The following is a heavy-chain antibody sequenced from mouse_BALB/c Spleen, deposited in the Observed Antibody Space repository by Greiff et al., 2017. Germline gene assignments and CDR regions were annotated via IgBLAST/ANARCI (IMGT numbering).Heavy chain of an antibody. V-gene: IGHV5-17*02. CDR2: ISSGSSTI. Sequence: EVNVVESGGGLVQPGGSRKLSCAASGFTFSSFGMHWVRQAPEKGLEWVAYISSGSSTIYYADTVKGRFTISRDNPKNTLFLQMTSLRSEDTAMYYCATDSYYAMDYWGQGTSVTVSS. J-gene: IGHJ4*01. CDR3: ATDSYYAMDY. CDR1: GFTFSSFG.